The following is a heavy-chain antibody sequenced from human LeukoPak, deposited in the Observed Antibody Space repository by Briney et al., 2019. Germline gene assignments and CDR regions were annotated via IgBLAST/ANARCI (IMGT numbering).Heavy chain of an antibody. CDR1: GITLSNDG. J-gene: IGHJ4*02. D-gene: IGHD3-22*01. Sequence: GGSLRLSCAVSGITLSNDGMSWVRQAPGKVLEWVAGIRASGGSTTYADSAKGRFTISRDNPKNTLYLQMNRLRADDTAMYFCAKRGVVIRVILVGFHKEAYYFDSWGQGALVTVSS. CDR3: AKRGVVIRVILVGFHKEAYYFDS. V-gene: IGHV3-23*01. CDR2: IRASGGST.